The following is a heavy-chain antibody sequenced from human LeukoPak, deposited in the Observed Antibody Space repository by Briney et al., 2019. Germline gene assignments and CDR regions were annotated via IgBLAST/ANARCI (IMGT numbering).Heavy chain of an antibody. D-gene: IGHD3-22*01. CDR1: GYTFTSYY. V-gene: IGHV1-46*01. Sequence: VSVKVSCKASGYTFTSYYMHWVRQAPGQGLEWMGIINPSGGSTSYAQKFQGRVTMTRDTSTSTVYMELSSLRSEDTAVHYCARDHGQSPYDSSGYIDYWGQGTLVTVSS. CDR3: ARDHGQSPYDSSGYIDY. CDR2: INPSGGST. J-gene: IGHJ4*02.